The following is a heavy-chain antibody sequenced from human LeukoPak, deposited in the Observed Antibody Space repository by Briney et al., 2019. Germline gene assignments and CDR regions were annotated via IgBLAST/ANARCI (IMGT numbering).Heavy chain of an antibody. V-gene: IGHV3-30*02. CDR1: GFTFSSYG. Sequence: GGSPRLSCAASGFTFSSYGMHWVRQAPGKGLEWVAFIRYDGSNKYYADSVKGRFTISRDNSKNTLYLQMNSLRAEDTAVYYCAKDSVDRYSSYNLGYWGQGTLVTVSS. D-gene: IGHD6-13*01. CDR3: AKDSVDRYSSYNLGY. J-gene: IGHJ4*02. CDR2: IRYDGSNK.